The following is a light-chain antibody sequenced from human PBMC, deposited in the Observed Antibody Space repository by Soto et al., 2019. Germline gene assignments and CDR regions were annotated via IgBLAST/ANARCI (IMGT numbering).Light chain of an antibody. Sequence: EIVLTQSPATLSLSPGERATLSCWASQSVSNYLAWYQQKPGQAPRLLVYDVSNRATGIPARFSGSGSGTDFTLTISSLEPEDVAVYYCQHRANWPLNFGGGTKVEIK. J-gene: IGKJ4*01. V-gene: IGKV3-11*01. CDR1: QSVSNY. CDR3: QHRANWPLN. CDR2: DVS.